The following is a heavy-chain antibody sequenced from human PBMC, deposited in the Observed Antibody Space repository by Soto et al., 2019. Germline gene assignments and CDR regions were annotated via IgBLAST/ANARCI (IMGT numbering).Heavy chain of an antibody. CDR3: AKALAPKVTKGAFDY. Sequence: PGGAQRLSCAASGFTFSSYGMHWVRHAPCKGLEWVAVISYDGSNKYYADSVKGRFTISRDNSKNTLYLQMNRLRAEDTAVYYCAKALAPKVTKGAFDYWVQGNLV. V-gene: IGHV3-30*18. D-gene: IGHD4-17*01. CDR1: GFTFSSYG. CDR2: ISYDGSNK. J-gene: IGHJ4*02.